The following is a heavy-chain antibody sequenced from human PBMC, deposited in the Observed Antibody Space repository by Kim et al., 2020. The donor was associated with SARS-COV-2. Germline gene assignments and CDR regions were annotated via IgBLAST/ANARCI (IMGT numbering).Heavy chain of an antibody. V-gene: IGHV1-18*01. CDR3: ARDLTMVRGVIIRHLIGY. CDR2: ISAYNGNT. J-gene: IGHJ4*02. CDR1: GYTFTSYG. D-gene: IGHD3-10*01. Sequence: ASVKVSCKASGYTFTSYGISWVRQAPGQGLEWMGWISAYNGNTNYAQKLQGRVTMTTDTSTSTAYMELRSLRSDDTAVYYCARDLTMVRGVIIRHLIGYWGQGTLVTVSS.